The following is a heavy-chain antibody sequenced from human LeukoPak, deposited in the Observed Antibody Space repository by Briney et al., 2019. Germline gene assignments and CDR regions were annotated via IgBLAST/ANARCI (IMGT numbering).Heavy chain of an antibody. V-gene: IGHV1-24*01. Sequence: ASVKVSCKVSGYTLTELSMHWVRQAPGKGLEWMGGFDPEDGETIYAQKFQGRVTMTEDTSTDTAYMELSSLRSEDTAVYYCATTSKNLYDFWSGYALDYWGQGTLVTVSS. J-gene: IGHJ4*02. D-gene: IGHD3-3*01. CDR1: GYTLTELS. CDR2: FDPEDGET. CDR3: ATTSKNLYDFWSGYALDY.